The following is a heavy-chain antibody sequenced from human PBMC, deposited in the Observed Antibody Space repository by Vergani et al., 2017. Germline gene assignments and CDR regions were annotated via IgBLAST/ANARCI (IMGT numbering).Heavy chain of an antibody. CDR2: IYHSGST. CDR1: GYSISSGYY. Sequence: QVQLPESGPGLVKPSETLSLTCAVSGYSISSGYYWGWIRQPPGKGLEWIGSIYHSGSTYYNPSLKSRVTLSVDTSKNQLSLRMTSVTAADTAVYYCARDSWTSELRGVYWFDTWGQGTLVSVSS. J-gene: IGHJ5*02. D-gene: IGHD3-10*01. CDR3: ARDSWTSELRGVYWFDT. V-gene: IGHV4-38-2*02.